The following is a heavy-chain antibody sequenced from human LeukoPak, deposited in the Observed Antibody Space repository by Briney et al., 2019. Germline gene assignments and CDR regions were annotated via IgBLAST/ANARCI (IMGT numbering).Heavy chain of an antibody. Sequence: PSETLSLTCTVSGGSISSGSYYWGWIRQPPGKGLEWIGSIYYSGSTYYNPSLKSRVTISVDTSKNQFSLKLSSVTAADTAVYYCARNYYYDSSGYYLDWFDPWGQGTLVTVSS. D-gene: IGHD3-22*01. V-gene: IGHV4-39*01. CDR2: IYYSGST. J-gene: IGHJ5*02. CDR1: GGSISSGSYY. CDR3: ARNYYYDSSGYYLDWFDP.